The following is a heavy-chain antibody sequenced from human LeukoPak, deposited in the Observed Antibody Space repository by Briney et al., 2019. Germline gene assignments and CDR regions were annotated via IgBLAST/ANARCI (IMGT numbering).Heavy chain of an antibody. CDR2: IIPIFGTA. CDR1: GGTFSSYA. J-gene: IGHJ3*02. Sequence: SVKVSCKASGGTFSSYAISWVRQAPGQGLEWMGRIIPIFGTANYAQKFQGRVTITADESTSTAYMELSSLRSEDTAVYYCARGGDYGDSSDAFDIWGQGTMVTVSS. V-gene: IGHV1-69*15. CDR3: ARGGDYGDSSDAFDI. D-gene: IGHD4-17*01.